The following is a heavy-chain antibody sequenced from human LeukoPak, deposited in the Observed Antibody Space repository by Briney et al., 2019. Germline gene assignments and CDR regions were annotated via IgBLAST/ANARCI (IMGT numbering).Heavy chain of an antibody. CDR1: GGSISSGDYY. CDR3: ARGERWLHSPFDY. V-gene: IGHV4-30-4*01. CDR2: IYYSGST. D-gene: IGHD5-24*01. J-gene: IGHJ4*02. Sequence: SQTLSLTCTVSGGSISSGDYYWSWIRPPPGKGLEWIGYIYYSGSTYYNPSLKSRVTISVDTSKNQFSLKLSSVTAADTAVYYCARGERWLHSPFDYWGQGTLVTVSS.